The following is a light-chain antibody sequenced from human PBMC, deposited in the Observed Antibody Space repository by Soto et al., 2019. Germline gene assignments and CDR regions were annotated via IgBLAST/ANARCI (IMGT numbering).Light chain of an antibody. CDR1: QGITND. J-gene: IGKJ2*01. CDR2: SAS. Sequence: IQMTQSPSSLSASVGDRVTITCRASQGITNDLGWYQQRPGRAPKRLIYSASSLPSGVPSRFSGSGSGTEFTLTIRGLQPEDFATYYCLQHNTYPYTFGQGTRLEI. CDR3: LQHNTYPYT. V-gene: IGKV1-17*01.